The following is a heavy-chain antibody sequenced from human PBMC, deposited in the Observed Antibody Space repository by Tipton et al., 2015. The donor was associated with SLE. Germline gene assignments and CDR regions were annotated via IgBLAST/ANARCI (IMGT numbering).Heavy chain of an antibody. V-gene: IGHV3-7*01. CDR3: AREVGTTPYYFYYFDY. D-gene: IGHD2/OR15-2a*01. CDR1: GFTFSSYW. J-gene: IGHJ4*02. CDR2: IKEDGSEK. Sequence: SLRLSCAASGFTFSSYWMSWVRQAPGKGLEWVANIKEDGSEKYFVDSVKGRFTISRDNAKNSLYLQMSSLRAEDTAVYYCAREVGTTPYYFYYFDYWGQGTLVTVSS.